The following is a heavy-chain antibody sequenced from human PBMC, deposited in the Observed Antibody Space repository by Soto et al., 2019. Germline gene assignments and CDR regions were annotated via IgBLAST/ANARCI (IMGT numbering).Heavy chain of an antibody. D-gene: IGHD3-22*01. Sequence: ASVKVSCKASGYTFTSYGIHWVRQAPGQRLEWMGWINAGNGGTKYSENFQGRVTITRDTSASTVYLGLSSLSSEDTASYYCARTGHSGSYDFWGQGTLVTVSS. J-gene: IGHJ4*02. CDR2: INAGNGGT. CDR1: GYTFTSYG. CDR3: ARTGHSGSYDF. V-gene: IGHV1-3*01.